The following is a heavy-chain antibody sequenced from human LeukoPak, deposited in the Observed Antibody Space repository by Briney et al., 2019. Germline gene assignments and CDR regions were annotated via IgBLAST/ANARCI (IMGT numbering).Heavy chain of an antibody. V-gene: IGHV4-59*08. J-gene: IGHJ4*02. D-gene: IGHD6-19*01. Sequence: SETLSLTCTASGGSISSYYWSWIRQPPGKGLEWIGYIYYSGSTNYNPSLKSRVTISVDTSKNQFSLKLSSVTAADTAVYYCARHIAVAANFDYWGQGTLVTVSS. CDR1: GGSISSYY. CDR3: ARHIAVAANFDY. CDR2: IYYSGST.